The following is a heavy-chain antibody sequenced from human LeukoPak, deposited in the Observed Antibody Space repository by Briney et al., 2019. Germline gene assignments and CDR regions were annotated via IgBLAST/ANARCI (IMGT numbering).Heavy chain of an antibody. Sequence: EASVKVSCKASGYSFTGYGMNWVRQAPGQGLEWMGWINTNTGNPTYAQGFTGRFVFSLDTSVSTAYLQISSLKAEDTAVYYCRLGYYDNSGSFDYWGQGTLVTVSS. CDR1: GYSFTGYG. V-gene: IGHV7-4-1*02. D-gene: IGHD3-22*01. J-gene: IGHJ4*02. CDR2: INTNTGNP. CDR3: RLGYYDNSGSFDY.